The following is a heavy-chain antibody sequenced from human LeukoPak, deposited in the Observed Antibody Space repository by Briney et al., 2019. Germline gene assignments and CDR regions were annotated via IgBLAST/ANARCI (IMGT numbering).Heavy chain of an antibody. CDR1: GFTLSTYA. D-gene: IGHD2-21*02. CDR2: INSIGGIT. CDR3: VKDEGVVVTAIDY. Sequence: GGSLRLSCSASGFTLSTYAMHWVRQAPGKGLEYVSGINSIGGITYYADSMKGRFTISRDNSKNTLYLQMSRLRAEDTAIYYCVKDEGVVVTAIDYWGQGTLVTVSS. V-gene: IGHV3-64D*09. J-gene: IGHJ4*02.